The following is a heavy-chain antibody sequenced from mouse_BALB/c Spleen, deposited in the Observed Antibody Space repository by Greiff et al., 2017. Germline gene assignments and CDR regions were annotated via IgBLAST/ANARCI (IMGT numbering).Heavy chain of an antibody. J-gene: IGHJ2*01. D-gene: IGHD1-1*01. V-gene: IGHV5-6-5*01. CDR3: ARRRNYYGSSPFDY. Sequence: EVQRVESGGGLVKPGGSLKLSCAASGFTFSSYAMSWVRQTPEKRLEWVASISSGGSTYYPDSVKGRFTISRDNARNILYLQMSSLRSEDTAMYYCARRRNYYGSSPFDYWGQGTTLTVSS. CDR1: GFTFSSYA. CDR2: ISSGGST.